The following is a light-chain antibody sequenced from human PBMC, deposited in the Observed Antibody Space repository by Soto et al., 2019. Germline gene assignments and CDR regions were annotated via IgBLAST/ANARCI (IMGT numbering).Light chain of an antibody. CDR1: SSDVGSYNL. CDR3: CSSAGSSTHVV. Sequence: QSALTQPASVSGSPGQSITISCTGTSSDVGSYNLVSWYQQHPGKAPKLMIYEGSKRPSGVSNRFSGSKSGNTASLTISGLQAEDEADYFCCSSAGSSTHVVFGGGTKVTVL. V-gene: IGLV2-23*01. CDR2: EGS. J-gene: IGLJ2*01.